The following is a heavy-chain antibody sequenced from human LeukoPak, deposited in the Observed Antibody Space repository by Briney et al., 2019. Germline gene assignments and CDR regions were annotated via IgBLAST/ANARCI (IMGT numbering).Heavy chain of an antibody. CDR2: IIPIFGTA. D-gene: IGHD3-16*01. CDR1: GGTFSSYA. J-gene: IGHJ3*01. Sequence: GASVKVSCKASGGTFSSYAISWVRQAPGQGLEWMGGIIPIFGTANYAQKFQGRVTMTRDTSISTAYMELSRLRSDDTAVYYCARGLGYYDYVWGQGTMVTVSS. CDR3: ARGLGYYDYV. V-gene: IGHV1-69*05.